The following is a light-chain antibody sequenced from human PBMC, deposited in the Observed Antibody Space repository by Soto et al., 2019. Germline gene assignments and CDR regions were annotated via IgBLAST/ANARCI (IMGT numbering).Light chain of an antibody. Sequence: EIVWAQSPATPSLSPGERATLSCRASQSVSSYLAWYQQKPGQAPRLLIYDASNRATGIPARFSGSGSGTDFTLTISSLEPEDFAVYFCQQRAGWPPTFGGGTKVDIK. CDR3: QQRAGWPPT. CDR2: DAS. CDR1: QSVSSY. V-gene: IGKV3-11*01. J-gene: IGKJ4*01.